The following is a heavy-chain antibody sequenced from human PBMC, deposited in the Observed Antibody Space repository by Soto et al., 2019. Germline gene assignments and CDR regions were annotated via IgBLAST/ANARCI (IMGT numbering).Heavy chain of an antibody. J-gene: IGHJ4*01. CDR1: GGSISSYH. Sequence: SETLSLTCTVSGGSISSYHWSGIRQPPGKGLEWIGYIYYSGSTNYNPSLKSRVTISVDTSKNQFSLKLSSVTAADTAVYYCARVQVDFWFDYWGHGTLVTGSS. D-gene: IGHD3-3*01. CDR2: IYYSGST. CDR3: ARVQVDFWFDY. V-gene: IGHV4-59*01.